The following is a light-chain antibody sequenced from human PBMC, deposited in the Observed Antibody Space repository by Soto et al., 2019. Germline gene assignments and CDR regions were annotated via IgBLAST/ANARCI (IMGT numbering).Light chain of an antibody. CDR1: SGHSSYA. CDR3: PTWGTGTVV. V-gene: IGLV4-69*01. J-gene: IGLJ2*01. CDR2: LNSDGSH. Sequence: QSVLTQSPSASASLGASVKLTCTLSSGHSSYAIAWHQQQPEKGPRYLMKLNSDGSHSKGDGIPDRFSGSSSGAERYLTISSLQSEDEADYYCPTWGTGTVVFGGGTKLTVL.